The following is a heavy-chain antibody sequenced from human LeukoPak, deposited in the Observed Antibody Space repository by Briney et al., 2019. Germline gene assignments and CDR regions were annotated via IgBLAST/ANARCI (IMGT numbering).Heavy chain of an antibody. CDR3: ARDRLQLQS. CDR2: IYYTGNT. V-gene: IGHV4-59*01. CDR1: GGSISSYY. Sequence: SETLSLTCTVSGGSISSYYWSWIRQPPGKGLEWIGYIYYTGNTNYNPSLKSRVTVSVDTSKNQFSLKLSSVTAADTAVYYCARDRLQLQSWGQGTLVTVSS. J-gene: IGHJ5*02. D-gene: IGHD1-1*01.